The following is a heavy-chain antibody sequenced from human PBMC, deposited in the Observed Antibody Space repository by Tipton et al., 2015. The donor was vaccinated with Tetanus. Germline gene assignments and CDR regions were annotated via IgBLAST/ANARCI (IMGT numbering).Heavy chain of an antibody. CDR1: GYTFTSYD. D-gene: IGHD3-9*01. V-gene: IGHV1-8*01. J-gene: IGHJ6*02. CDR3: ASTSVLRYYGPDYYYYYGMDV. Sequence: QLVQSGAEVKKPGASVKVSCKASGYTFTSYDINWVRQATGQGLEWMGWMNTNSGNTGYAQKFQGRVTMTRNTSISTAYMELSSLRSEDTAVYYCASTSVLRYYGPDYYYYYGMDVWGQGTTVTVSS. CDR2: MNTNSGNT.